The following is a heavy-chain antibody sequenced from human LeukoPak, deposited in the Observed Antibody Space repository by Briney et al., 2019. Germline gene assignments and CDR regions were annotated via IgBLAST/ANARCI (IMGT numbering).Heavy chain of an antibody. CDR1: GVSFSSYW. D-gene: IGHD3-3*01. J-gene: IGHJ5*02. CDR2: LNPDGSRK. CDR3: ARDAYDDSSES. V-gene: IGHV3-7*01. Sequence: GGSLRLSCAASGVSFSSYWMTWVRQAPGKGLEWVANLNPDGSRKFYVDSVKGRFTISRDNAKNSLYLQMHSLRAEDTALYYCARDAYDDSSESWGQGTLVTVSS.